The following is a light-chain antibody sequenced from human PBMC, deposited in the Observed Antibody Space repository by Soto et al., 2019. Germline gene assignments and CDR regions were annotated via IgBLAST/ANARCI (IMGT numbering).Light chain of an antibody. V-gene: IGLV2-14*01. CDR3: TSSSSSTSLSV. Sequence: QSALTQPASVSGSLGQSITISCTGTTRDIAGYNYISWYQQLPGKAPKLMIYQVTIRPSGISNRFSGSKSGNTASLTISGLQAEDEADYYCTSSSSSTSLSVFGTGTKVPVL. J-gene: IGLJ1*01. CDR2: QVT. CDR1: TRDIAGYNY.